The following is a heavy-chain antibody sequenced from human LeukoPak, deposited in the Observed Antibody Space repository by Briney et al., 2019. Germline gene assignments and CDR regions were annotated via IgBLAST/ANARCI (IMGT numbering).Heavy chain of an antibody. Sequence: PGGFLRLSCAASGFTFSKYWMLWVRQAPGKGLESLSRINTDGTVTTYADSVKGRFTVSRDNADNTMFLQMNSVRDEDTAVYYCATKQWLAPPPDSWGQGTPVTVSS. CDR3: ATKQWLAPPPDS. CDR1: GFTFSKYW. J-gene: IGHJ4*02. CDR2: INTDGTVT. D-gene: IGHD6-19*01. V-gene: IGHV3-74*01.